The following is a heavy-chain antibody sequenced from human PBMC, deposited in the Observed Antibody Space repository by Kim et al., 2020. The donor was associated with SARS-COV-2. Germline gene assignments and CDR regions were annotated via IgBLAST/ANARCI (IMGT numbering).Heavy chain of an antibody. CDR1: GFTFSSYA. Sequence: GGSLRLSCAASGFTFSSYAMSWVRQAPGKGLEWVAVINHSGGTTYYADSVRGRFTISRDNSKNTLYLQMNSLRAEDTAVYYCAKAPYIGTEYYGMDVWGQGTTVTVAS. CDR3: AKAPYIGTEYYGMDV. J-gene: IGHJ6*02. D-gene: IGHD5-12*01. V-gene: IGHV3-23*01. CDR2: INHSGGTT.